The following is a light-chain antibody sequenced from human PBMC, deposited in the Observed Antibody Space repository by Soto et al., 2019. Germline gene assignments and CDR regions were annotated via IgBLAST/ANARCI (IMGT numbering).Light chain of an antibody. V-gene: IGLV2-8*01. J-gene: IGLJ2*01. CDR3: SSYAGSNNLV. CDR1: SSDLGGYNY. CDR2: EVS. Sequence: QSALTQPPSASGSPGQPVTISCTGTSSDLGGYNYVSWYQQHPGKAPKLMIYEVSKRPSGVPDRFSGSKSGNTASLTVSGLQAEDEADYYCSSYAGSNNLVFGGGTKLTVL.